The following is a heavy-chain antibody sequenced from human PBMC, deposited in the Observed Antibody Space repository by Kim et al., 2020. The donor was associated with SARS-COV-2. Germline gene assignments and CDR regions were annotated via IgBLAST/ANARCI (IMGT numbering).Heavy chain of an antibody. Sequence: GGSLRLSCAASGFTFSSYCMSWVRQAPGKGLEWVANIKQDGTEKNYVDSVKGRFTISRDNAKNSLYLQMNSLRADDTAMYYCARDQTYSGSYELDYWGQG. V-gene: IGHV3-7*03. CDR3: ARDQTYSGSYELDY. CDR2: IKQDGTEK. D-gene: IGHD1-26*01. J-gene: IGHJ4*02. CDR1: GFTFSSYC.